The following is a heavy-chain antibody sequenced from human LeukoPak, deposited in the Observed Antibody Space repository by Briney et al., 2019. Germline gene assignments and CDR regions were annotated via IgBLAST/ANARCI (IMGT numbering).Heavy chain of an antibody. D-gene: IGHD3-10*01. Sequence: GGSLRLSCAASGFTVSSNYMSWVRQAPGKGLEWVSVIYSGGSTYYADSVKGRFTISRDNSQNTLYLQMNSLRAEDTAVYYCARVDYYGSGSQENWFDPWGQGTLVTVSS. CDR3: ARVDYYGSGSQENWFDP. J-gene: IGHJ5*02. CDR1: GFTVSSNY. V-gene: IGHV3-53*01. CDR2: IYSGGST.